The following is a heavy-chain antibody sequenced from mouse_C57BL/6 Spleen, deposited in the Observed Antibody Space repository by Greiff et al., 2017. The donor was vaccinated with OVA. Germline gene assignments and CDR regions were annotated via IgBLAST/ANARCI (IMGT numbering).Heavy chain of an antibody. Sequence: VHLVESGPELVKPGASVKISCKASGYAFSSSWMNWVKQRPGKGLEWIGRIYPGDGDTNYNGKFKGKATLTADKSSSTAYMQLSSLTSEDSAVYFCAREGYYFLDYWGQGTSVTVSS. D-gene: IGHD1-1*01. CDR1: GYAFSSSW. CDR2: IYPGDGDT. CDR3: AREGYYFLDY. J-gene: IGHJ4*01. V-gene: IGHV1-82*01.